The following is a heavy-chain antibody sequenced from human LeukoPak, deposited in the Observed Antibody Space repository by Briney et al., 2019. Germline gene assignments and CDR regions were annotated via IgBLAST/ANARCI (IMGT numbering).Heavy chain of an antibody. CDR3: AKDHAVVDY. Sequence: PGRSLRLSCAASGFTFDDYAMHWVRQAPGKGLEWVSGISWNSGSIGYADSVKGRFTISRDNSKNTLYLQMNSLRAEDTAVYYCAKDHAVVDYWGQGTLVTVSS. V-gene: IGHV3-9*01. CDR1: GFTFDDYA. J-gene: IGHJ4*02. D-gene: IGHD2-15*01. CDR2: ISWNSGSI.